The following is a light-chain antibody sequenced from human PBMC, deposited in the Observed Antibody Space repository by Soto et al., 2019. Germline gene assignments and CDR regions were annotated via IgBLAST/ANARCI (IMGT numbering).Light chain of an antibody. CDR3: QQRSNLPWT. CDR1: QSVSTY. J-gene: IGKJ1*01. Sequence: EIVLTQSPATLSLSPGERVTLSCRASQSVSTYLAWYQQKPDQAPRLLIYDASNRSTGIPSRFSGSGSGTDFTLTINGLEPEDFAVYYCQQRSNLPWTFGQGTKVEIK. V-gene: IGKV3-11*01. CDR2: DAS.